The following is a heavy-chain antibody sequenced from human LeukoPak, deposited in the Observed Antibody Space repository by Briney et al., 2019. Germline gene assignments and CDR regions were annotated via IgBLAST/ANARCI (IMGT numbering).Heavy chain of an antibody. CDR1: GGSISSYY. Sequence: SETLSLTCTVSGGSISSYYWSWIRQPAGKGLEWIVRIYTSGSTNYNPSLKSRVTMSVDTSKNQFSLKLSSVTAADTAVYYCARAQEDYYGSGSYYLSYWGQGTLVTVSS. CDR2: IYTSGST. V-gene: IGHV4-4*07. CDR3: ARAQEDYYGSGSYYLSY. J-gene: IGHJ4*02. D-gene: IGHD3-10*01.